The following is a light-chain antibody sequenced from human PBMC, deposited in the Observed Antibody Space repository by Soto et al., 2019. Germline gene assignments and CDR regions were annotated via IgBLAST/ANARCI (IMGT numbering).Light chain of an antibody. J-gene: IGKJ4*01. CDR2: GAS. CDR3: QQYGSSPPLT. V-gene: IGKV3-20*01. CDR1: QSVSSY. Sequence: EIVLTQSPGTLSLSPGERATLSCRASQSVSSYFAWYQQKPGQAPRLLIYGASSRATGIPDRFSGSGSGTDFTLTISRLEPEDFAVYYCQQYGSSPPLTFGGGTKVEIK.